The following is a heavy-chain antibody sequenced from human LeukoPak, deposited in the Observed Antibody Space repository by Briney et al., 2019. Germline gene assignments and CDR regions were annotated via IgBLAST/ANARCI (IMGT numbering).Heavy chain of an antibody. CDR3: ARGVRLDWFDP. CDR2: IYYSGST. CDR1: GGSLSSYY. J-gene: IGHJ5*02. D-gene: IGHD6-19*01. V-gene: IGHV4-59*01. Sequence: PSETLSLTCTVSGGSLSSYYWSWIRQPPGKGLEWIGYIYYSGSTNYNPSLKSRVTISVDTSKNQFSLKLSSVTAADTAVYYCARGVRLDWFDPWGQGTLVTVSS.